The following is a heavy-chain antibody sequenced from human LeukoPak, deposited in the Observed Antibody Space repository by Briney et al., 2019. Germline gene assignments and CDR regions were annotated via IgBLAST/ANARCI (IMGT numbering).Heavy chain of an antibody. V-gene: IGHV3-9*03. CDR1: GFTFDDYA. CDR3: ARSYYYDSSGYPYFDY. J-gene: IGHJ4*02. CDR2: ISWNSGSI. Sequence: GGSLRLSCAASGFTFDDYAMHWVRQAPGKGLEWVSGISWNSGSIGYADSVKGRFTISRDNAKNSLYLQMNSLRAEDMALYYCARSYYYDSSGYPYFDYWGQGTLVTVSS. D-gene: IGHD3-22*01.